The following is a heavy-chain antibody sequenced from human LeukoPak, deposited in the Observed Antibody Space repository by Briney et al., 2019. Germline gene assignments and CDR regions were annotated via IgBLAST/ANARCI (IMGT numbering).Heavy chain of an antibody. Sequence: SETLSLTCAVYGGSFSVYYWSWIRQPPGKGLEWIGEVNHSGSTNYNPSLKSRVTISVDTSKNQFSLKLSSVTAADTAVYYCARSLYYYDSSGYRKGYFDYWGQGTLVTVSS. J-gene: IGHJ4*02. CDR1: GGSFSVYY. V-gene: IGHV4-34*01. CDR2: VNHSGST. D-gene: IGHD3-22*01. CDR3: ARSLYYYDSSGYRKGYFDY.